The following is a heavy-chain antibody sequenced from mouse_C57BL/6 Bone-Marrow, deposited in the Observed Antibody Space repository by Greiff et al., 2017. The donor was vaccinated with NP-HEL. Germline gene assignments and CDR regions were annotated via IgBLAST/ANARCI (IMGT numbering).Heavy chain of an antibody. CDR2: IYPYNGVS. Sequence: DVKLQESGPELVKPGASVKISCKASGYSFTGYYMHWVKQSHGNILDWIGYIYPYNGVSSYNQKFKGKATLTVDKSSSTAYMELRSLTSEDSAVYYCAKGGLRRDWYFDVWGTGTTVTVSS. J-gene: IGHJ1*03. CDR3: AKGGLRRDWYFDV. D-gene: IGHD2-4*01. CDR1: GYSFTGYY. V-gene: IGHV1-31*01.